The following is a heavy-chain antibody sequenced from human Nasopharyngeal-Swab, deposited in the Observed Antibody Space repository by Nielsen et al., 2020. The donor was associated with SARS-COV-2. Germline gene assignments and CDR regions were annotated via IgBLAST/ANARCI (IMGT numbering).Heavy chain of an antibody. CDR1: GFTVSSTY. Sequence: GGSLRLSCAASGFTVSSTYMSWVRQAPGKGLEWVASINQDGSEKYFVDSVKGRFTISRDNAKNSVHLEMNNLRAEDTAVYYCARDSGWFDPWGQGTLVTVSS. D-gene: IGHD7-27*01. CDR2: INQDGSEK. CDR3: ARDSGWFDP. J-gene: IGHJ5*02. V-gene: IGHV3-7*01.